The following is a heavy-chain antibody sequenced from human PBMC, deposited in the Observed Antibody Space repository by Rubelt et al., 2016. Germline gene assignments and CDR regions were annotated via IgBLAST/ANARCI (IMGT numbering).Heavy chain of an antibody. CDR3: ATVGFYSNYLDH. D-gene: IGHD4-11*01. Sequence: GGGLVQPGGSLRLSCAASGFTFITYAMTWVRQAPGKGLEWVSGLRGSGDTTSSADSVKGRFTISRDNSRNTLYMQMNSLRAEDTAVYYCATVGFYSNYLDHWGQGTLVTVSS. CDR1: GFTFITYA. V-gene: IGHV3-23*01. J-gene: IGHJ4*02. CDR2: LRGSGDTT.